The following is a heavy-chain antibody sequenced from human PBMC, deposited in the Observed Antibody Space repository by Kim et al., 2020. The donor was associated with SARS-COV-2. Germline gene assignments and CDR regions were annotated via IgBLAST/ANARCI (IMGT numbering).Heavy chain of an antibody. V-gene: IGHV3-64*01. CDR1: GFTFSTHG. Sequence: GGTLRLSCAASGFTFSTHGMHWVRQAPGKGLEYVSSISGNGDNAYYAKSVKCRFTIARDNSKNTLYLQMGSLRPEDMAVYYCARRDIQETDIAYDYWGQGTLVTVSS. J-gene: IGHJ4*02. D-gene: IGHD2-15*01. CDR2: ISGNGDNA. CDR3: ARRDIQETDIAYDY.